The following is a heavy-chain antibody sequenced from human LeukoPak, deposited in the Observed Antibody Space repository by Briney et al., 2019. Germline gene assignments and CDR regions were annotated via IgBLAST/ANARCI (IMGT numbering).Heavy chain of an antibody. CDR2: IYSGGST. D-gene: IGHD1-26*01. V-gene: IGHV3-53*01. J-gene: IGHJ4*02. CDR3: AKVVSGTYTPDC. CDR1: GFTVSSNY. Sequence: PGGSLRLSCAASGFTVSSNYMSWLRQAPGKGLEWVSVIYSGGSTYYADSVRGRFTISRDSSKNTLFLQMNSLRVEDTAVYFCAKVVSGTYTPDCWGQGTLVTVSS.